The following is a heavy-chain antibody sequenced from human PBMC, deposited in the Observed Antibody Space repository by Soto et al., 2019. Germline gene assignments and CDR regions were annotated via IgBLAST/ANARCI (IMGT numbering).Heavy chain of an antibody. Sequence: GGSLRLSCAASGFTFSSYSMNWVRQAPGKGLEWVSSISSSSSYIYYADSVKGRFTISRDNAKNSLYLQMNSLRAEDTAVYYCAGWPPTSTYCSSTSCYLPNWFDPWGQGTLVTVSS. J-gene: IGHJ5*02. D-gene: IGHD2-2*01. CDR1: GFTFSSYS. V-gene: IGHV3-21*01. CDR3: AGWPPTSTYCSSTSCYLPNWFDP. CDR2: ISSSSSYI.